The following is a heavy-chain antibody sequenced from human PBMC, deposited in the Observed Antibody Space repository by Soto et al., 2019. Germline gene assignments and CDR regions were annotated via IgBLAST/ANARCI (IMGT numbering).Heavy chain of an antibody. CDR1: GLTFSSYG. CDR3: AKVGSSSWNLSYYYYYYYMDV. CDR2: ISYDGSNK. J-gene: IGHJ6*03. D-gene: IGHD6-13*01. V-gene: IGHV3-30*18. Sequence: GGSLRLSCAASGLTFSSYGMHWVRQAPGKGLEWVAVISYDGSNKYYADSVKGRFTISRDNSKNTLYLQMNSLRAEDTAVYYCAKVGSSSWNLSYYYYYYYMDVWGKGTTVTVSS.